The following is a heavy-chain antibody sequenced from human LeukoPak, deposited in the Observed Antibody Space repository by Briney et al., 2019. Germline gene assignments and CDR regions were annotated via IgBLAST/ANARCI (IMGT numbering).Heavy chain of an antibody. Sequence: PGGSLRLSCAASGFTLSSYSMNWVRQAPGKGLEWVSSISSSSSYIYYADSVKGRFTISRDNAKNSLYLQMNSLRAEDTAVYYCARDRYCSGGSCYLYYYYYMDVWGKGTTVTVSS. V-gene: IGHV3-21*01. CDR1: GFTLSSYS. CDR3: ARDRYCSGGSCYLYYYYYMDV. CDR2: ISSSSSYI. J-gene: IGHJ6*03. D-gene: IGHD2-15*01.